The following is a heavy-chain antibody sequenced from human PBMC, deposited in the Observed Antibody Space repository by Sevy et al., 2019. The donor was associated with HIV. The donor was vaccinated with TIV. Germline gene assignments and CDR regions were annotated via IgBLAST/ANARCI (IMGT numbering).Heavy chain of an antibody. J-gene: IGHJ3*02. D-gene: IGHD1-26*01. CDR1: GFTFNNFA. CDR2: VSSVGAIT. Sequence: GGSLRLSCAASGFTFNNFAIHWVRLAPGKGPEWVAVVSSVGAITYYADSVKGRFTVSRDNSKNKVYLHMSSLRTADTAVYYCAKAYSVSYYIPYDAFDIWGQGTMVTVSS. V-gene: IGHV3-30-3*01. CDR3: AKAYSVSYYIPYDAFDI.